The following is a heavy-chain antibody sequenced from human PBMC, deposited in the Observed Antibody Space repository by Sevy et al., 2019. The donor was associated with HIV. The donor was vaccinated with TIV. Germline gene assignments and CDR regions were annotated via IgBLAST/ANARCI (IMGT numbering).Heavy chain of an antibody. CDR3: ARGIAPRWYFDL. V-gene: IGHV3-20*04. J-gene: IGHJ2*01. CDR1: GFTLGDYG. D-gene: IGHD6-13*01. CDR2: INWNGGST. Sequence: GGSLRLSCAGSGFTLGDYGMSWVRQAPGKGLEWVSGINWNGGSTGYADSVKGRFTISRDNAKNSLYLQMNSLRAEDTALYYCARGIAPRWYFDLWGRGTLVTVSS.